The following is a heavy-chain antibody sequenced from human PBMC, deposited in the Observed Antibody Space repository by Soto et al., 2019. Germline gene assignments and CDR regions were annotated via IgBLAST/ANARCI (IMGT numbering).Heavy chain of an antibody. V-gene: IGHV4-39*01. D-gene: IGHD3-10*01. CDR2: IYHTGSS. CDR1: NDSISNPIYY. J-gene: IGHJ5*02. Sequence: HLQLQESGPGLVKPSETLSLTCTVSNDSISNPIYYWGWIRQPPGKGLEWIGIIYHTGSSYYNSSLQGRVTISMDKSKNQFSLKLTSVTAADTAICFCGGRTSLASVQLFVGEISNHNWFDPWSQGTLVTVSS. CDR3: GGRTSLASVQLFVGEISNHNWFDP.